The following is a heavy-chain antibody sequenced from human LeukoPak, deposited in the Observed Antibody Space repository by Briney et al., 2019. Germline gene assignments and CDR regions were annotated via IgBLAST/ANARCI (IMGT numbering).Heavy chain of an antibody. V-gene: IGHV3-15*01. Sequence: GGSLRLSCAASAFTFSSAWMNCVRQTPGKGREWVARIKRQTEDWTKGYAAPVKDTFTISRDDSKSTVYLQMTRLEIADTAVYYCSRNAEPDWWGQGTLVTVSS. CDR2: IKRQTEDWTK. CDR3: SRNAEPDW. CDR1: AFTFSSAW. D-gene: IGHD1-14*01. J-gene: IGHJ4*02.